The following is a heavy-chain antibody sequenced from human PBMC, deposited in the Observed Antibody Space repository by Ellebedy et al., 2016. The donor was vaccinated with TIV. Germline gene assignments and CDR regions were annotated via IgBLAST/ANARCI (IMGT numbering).Heavy chain of an antibody. CDR2: INQDGGQK. Sequence: GESLKISCEASGFSFRSYWMSWVRQAPGRGLEWVANINQDGGQKYYVDSLRGRFTISRDNAKNSLFLQMNSLRAEDTAVYYCATDGSYGDYRSPAHAFVFWGQGTLVIVSS. CDR3: ATDGSYGDYRSPAHAFVF. V-gene: IGHV3-7*01. D-gene: IGHD3-10*01. CDR1: GFSFRSYW. J-gene: IGHJ3*01.